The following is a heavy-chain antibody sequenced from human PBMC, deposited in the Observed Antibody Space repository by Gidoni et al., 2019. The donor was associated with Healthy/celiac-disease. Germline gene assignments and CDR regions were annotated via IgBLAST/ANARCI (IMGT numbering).Heavy chain of an antibody. D-gene: IGHD2-2*01. V-gene: IGHV3-15*01. CDR1: GFTFSNAW. Sequence: EVQLVESGGGLVKPGGSLRLSCAASGFTFSNAWMSWVRQAPGKGLEWVGRIKSKTDGGTTDYAAPVKGRFTISRDDSKNTLYLQMNSLKTEDTAVYYCTTERLGEDIVVVPAAIPGSYWGQGTLVTVSS. CDR3: TTERLGEDIVVVPAAIPGSY. J-gene: IGHJ4*02. CDR2: IKSKTDGGTT.